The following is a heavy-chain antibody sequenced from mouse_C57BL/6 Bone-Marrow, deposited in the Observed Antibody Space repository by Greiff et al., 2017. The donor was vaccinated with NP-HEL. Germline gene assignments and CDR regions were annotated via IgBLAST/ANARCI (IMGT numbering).Heavy chain of an antibody. D-gene: IGHD6-1*01. V-gene: IGHV5-12*01. J-gene: IGHJ1*03. CDR3: ARHNLYWYFDV. CDR1: GFTFSDYY. Sequence: DVHLVESGGGLVQPGGSLKLSCAASGFTFSDYYMYWVRQTPEKRLEWVAYISNGGGSTYYPDTVKGRFTISRDNAKNTLYLQMSRLKSEDTAMYYCARHNLYWYFDVWGTGTTVTVSS. CDR2: ISNGGGST.